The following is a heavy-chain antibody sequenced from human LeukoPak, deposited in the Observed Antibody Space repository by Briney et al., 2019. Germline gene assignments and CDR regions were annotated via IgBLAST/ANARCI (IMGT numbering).Heavy chain of an antibody. CDR1: VYTFTGYD. Sequence: ASVKVSCKASVYTFTGYDMHWVRQATGQGLEWMGRINPNRGGTNYAQKVRGSFTLTRVGSLSPAYMVLSRWRSDDTAVYYCARPRHVLRYFDWLSIWGQGTLVTVSS. CDR3: ARPRHVLRYFDWLSI. V-gene: IGHV1-2*06. D-gene: IGHD3-9*01. CDR2: INPNRGGT. J-gene: IGHJ4*02.